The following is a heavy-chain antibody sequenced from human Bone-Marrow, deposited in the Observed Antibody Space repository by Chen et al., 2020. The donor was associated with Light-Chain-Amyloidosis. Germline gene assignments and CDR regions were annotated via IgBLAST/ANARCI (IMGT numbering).Heavy chain of an antibody. Sequence: QLQLQESGPGLVKPSETLSLTCTVSGGSLSSSSYYWGWIRQPPGKGLEWIGSIHSSGSTYYSPSLKSRVPISVDTSKNQFSLKLDYVTAADTAVYYCTGDVRLEWAFYWGQGILVTVSS. CDR3: TGDVRLEWAFY. J-gene: IGHJ4*02. CDR1: GGSLSSSSYY. D-gene: IGHD3-3*01. CDR2: IHSSGST. V-gene: IGHV4-39*07.